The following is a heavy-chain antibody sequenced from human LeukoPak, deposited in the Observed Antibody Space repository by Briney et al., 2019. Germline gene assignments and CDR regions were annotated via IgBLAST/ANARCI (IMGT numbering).Heavy chain of an antibody. CDR2: IKADGSGT. J-gene: IGHJ6*02. V-gene: IGHV3-43*02. CDR1: GFNIGPYA. Sequence: GGSLRLSCAAAGFNIGPYAMYWVRQGPGRGLEWVSVIKADGSGTFYSDSVRGRCPTSRDNSKNSLYLQMSSLTSDDTALYYCATWAFYHNLDVWGQGTTVAVSS. D-gene: IGHD2/OR15-2a*01. CDR3: ATWAFYHNLDV.